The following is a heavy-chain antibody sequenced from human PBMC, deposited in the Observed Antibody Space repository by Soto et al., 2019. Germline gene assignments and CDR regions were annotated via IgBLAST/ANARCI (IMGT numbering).Heavy chain of an antibody. CDR2: VYYTGGT. CDR1: SGPSSSHN. Sequence: QVQLQQSGPGLVKPSETLSLTCTVSSGPSSSHNWGWIRQPPGRGLEWIGYVYYTGGTSYNPSLKSRVTISSDTSTNHISLTLSSVTAADTAVYYCVRQGIGNLHGLVDVWGQGTTGSVSS. V-gene: IGHV4-59*08. CDR3: VRQGIGNLHGLVDV. J-gene: IGHJ6*02. D-gene: IGHD1-1*01.